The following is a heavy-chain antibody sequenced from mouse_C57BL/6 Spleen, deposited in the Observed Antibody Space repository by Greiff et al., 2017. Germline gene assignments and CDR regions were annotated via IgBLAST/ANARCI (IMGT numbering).Heavy chain of an antibody. CDR1: GYTFTTYP. CDR2: FHPYNDDT. Sequence: VQGVESGAELVKPGASVKMSCKASGYTFTTYPIEWMKQNHGKSLEWIGNFHPYNDDTKYNEKFKGKATLTVEKSSSTVYLELSRLTSDDSAVYYCARRGTIHWYFGVWGTGTTGTVSS. J-gene: IGHJ1*03. V-gene: IGHV1-47*01. CDR3: ARRGTIHWYFGV. D-gene: IGHD2-12*01.